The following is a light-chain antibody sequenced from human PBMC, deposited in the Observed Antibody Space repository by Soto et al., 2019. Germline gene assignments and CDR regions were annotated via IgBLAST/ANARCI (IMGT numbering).Light chain of an antibody. CDR2: DAS. CDR3: QQYNSYST. CDR1: QSISSW. Sequence: DIQMTQTPSTRSASVGDRVTITCRASQSISSWLAWYQQKPGKAPKLLIYDASSLESGVPSRFSGSGSGTEFTLTISSLQPDDFATYYCQQYNSYSTFGQGTKVDIK. J-gene: IGKJ1*01. V-gene: IGKV1-5*01.